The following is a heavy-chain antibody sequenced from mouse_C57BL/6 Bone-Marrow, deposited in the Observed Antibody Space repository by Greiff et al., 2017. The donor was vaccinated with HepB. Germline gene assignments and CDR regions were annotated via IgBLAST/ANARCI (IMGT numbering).Heavy chain of an antibody. J-gene: IGHJ1*03. CDR2: ISDGGSYT. CDR1: GFTFSSYA. D-gene: IGHD3-1*01. V-gene: IGHV5-4*01. CDR3: ARDRGV. Sequence: DVKLVESGGGLVKPGGSLKLSCAASGFTFSSYAMSWVRQTPEKRLEWVATISDGGSYTYYPDNVKGRFTISRDNAKNNLYLQMSHLKSEDTAMYYCARDRGVWGTGTTVTVSS.